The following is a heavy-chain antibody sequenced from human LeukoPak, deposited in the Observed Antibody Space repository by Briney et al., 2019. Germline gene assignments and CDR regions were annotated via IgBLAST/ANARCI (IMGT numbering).Heavy chain of an antibody. Sequence: GGSLRLSCAVSGFTVSSNYMSWVRHAPGKRLAWVSIIYSGTNTYYADSVTGRFINSRDNLKFMLYLQMDSLRDEDTAVYYCARVASGILDYWGQGTLVTVSS. J-gene: IGHJ4*02. V-gene: IGHV3-53*01. CDR1: GFTVSSNY. D-gene: IGHD6-25*01. CDR3: ARVASGILDY. CDR2: IYSGTNT.